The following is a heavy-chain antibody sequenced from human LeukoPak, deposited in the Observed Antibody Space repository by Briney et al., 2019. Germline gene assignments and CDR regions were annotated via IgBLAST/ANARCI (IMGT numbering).Heavy chain of an antibody. J-gene: IGHJ4*02. Sequence: GGSLRLSCAASGFTFSSYSMNWVRQAPGKALEWVSSISSSSSYIYYADSVKGRFTISRDNAKNSLYLQMNSLRAEDTAVYYCARDPRGHYDSSGYYWGQGTLVTVSS. CDR3: ARDPRGHYDSSGYY. D-gene: IGHD3-22*01. CDR1: GFTFSSYS. CDR2: ISSSSSYI. V-gene: IGHV3-21*01.